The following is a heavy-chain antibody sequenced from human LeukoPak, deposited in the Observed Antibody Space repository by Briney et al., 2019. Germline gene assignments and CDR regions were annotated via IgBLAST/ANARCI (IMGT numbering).Heavy chain of an antibody. J-gene: IGHJ3*02. CDR3: ARGRYCSADICTGGDSFDI. D-gene: IGHD2-15*01. Sequence: PSETLSLTCTVSGCSVSNYYWSWIRQPAGKGLEWVGRKYARGSSKYNPPVQSRVTISVDTSKNQFSLKLRSGTAADTAVYYCARGRYCSADICTGGDSFDIWGQGTMVSVSP. V-gene: IGHV4-4*07. CDR2: KYARGSS. CDR1: GCSVSNYY.